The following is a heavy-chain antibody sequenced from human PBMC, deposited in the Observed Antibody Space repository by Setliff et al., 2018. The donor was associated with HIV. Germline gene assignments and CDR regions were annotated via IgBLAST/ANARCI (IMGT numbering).Heavy chain of an antibody. Sequence: SVKVSCKASGGTFSSYAISWVRQAPGQGLEWMGGIIPILGIANYAQKFQGRVTITTDGSTSTAYMELSSLRSEDTAVYYCARQLSNSLECWGQGTPVTVSS. CDR3: ARQLSNSLEC. J-gene: IGHJ4*02. V-gene: IGHV1-69*10. CDR1: GGTFSSYA. D-gene: IGHD1-1*01. CDR2: IIPILGIA.